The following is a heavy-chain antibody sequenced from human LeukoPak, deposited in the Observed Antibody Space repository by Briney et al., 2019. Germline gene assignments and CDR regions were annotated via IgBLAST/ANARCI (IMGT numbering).Heavy chain of an antibody. D-gene: IGHD3-16*01. CDR2: INHSGST. J-gene: IGHJ3*02. V-gene: IGHV4-34*01. CDR3: ARLGGIYDAFDI. CDR1: GGSFSGYY. Sequence: SETLSLTCAVYGGSFSGYYWSRIRQPPGKGLEWIGEINHSGSTNYNPSLKSRVTISVDTSKNQFSLKLSSVTAADTAVYYCARLGGIYDAFDIWGQGTMVTVSS.